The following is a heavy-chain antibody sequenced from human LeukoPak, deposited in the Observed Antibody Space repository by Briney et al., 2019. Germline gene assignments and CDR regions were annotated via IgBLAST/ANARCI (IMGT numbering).Heavy chain of an antibody. J-gene: IGHJ3*02. CDR1: GGSISSSSYY. Sequence: SETLSLTCTVSGGSISSSSYYWGWIRQPPGKGLEWIGSIYYSGSTYYNPSLKSRVTISVDTSKNQFSLKLSPVTAADTAVYYCARDGYYDILTASDAFDIWGQGTMVTVSS. V-gene: IGHV4-39*07. CDR3: ARDGYYDILTASDAFDI. CDR2: IYYSGST. D-gene: IGHD3-9*01.